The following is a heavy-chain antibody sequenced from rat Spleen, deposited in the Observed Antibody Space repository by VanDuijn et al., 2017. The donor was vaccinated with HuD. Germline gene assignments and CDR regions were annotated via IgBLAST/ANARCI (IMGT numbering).Heavy chain of an antibody. J-gene: IGHJ2*01. CDR2: ISYDDRST. CDR1: GFTFSDFY. Sequence: EVQLVESDGGLVQPGRSLKLSCAASGFTFSDFYMAWVRQAPTTGLEWVATISYDDRSTYYRDSVKGRFTISRDNAKSTLYLQMNSLRSEDTATYYCARRHYGYTDYFDSWGQGVMVTVSS. V-gene: IGHV5-29*01. D-gene: IGHD1-11*01. CDR3: ARRHYGYTDYFDS.